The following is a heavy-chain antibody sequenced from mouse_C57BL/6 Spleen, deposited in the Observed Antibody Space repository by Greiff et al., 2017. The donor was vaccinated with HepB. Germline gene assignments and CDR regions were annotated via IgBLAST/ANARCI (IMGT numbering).Heavy chain of an antibody. J-gene: IGHJ1*03. D-gene: IGHD1-1*01. CDR2: INPNNGGT. CDR3: ARECYYYGSSGGYFDV. Sequence: EVQLQQSGPELVKPGASVKISCKASGYTFTDYYMNWVKQSHGKSLEWIGDINPNNGGTSYNQKFKGKATLTVDKSSSTAYMELRSLTSEDSAVYYCARECYYYGSSGGYFDVWGTGTTVTVSS. V-gene: IGHV1-26*01. CDR1: GYTFTDYY.